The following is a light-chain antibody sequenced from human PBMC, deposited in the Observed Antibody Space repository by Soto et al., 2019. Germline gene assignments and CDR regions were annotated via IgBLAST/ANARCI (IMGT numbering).Light chain of an antibody. J-gene: IGLJ1*01. CDR2: DVS. CDR1: SSDVGGHNS. V-gene: IGLV2-14*01. Sequence: QSVLTQPASVSGSPGQPITISCTVTSSDVGGHNSVSWYRQDPGKAPKLMIYDVSNRPSGVSDRFSGSKSGNTASLTISGLQIEDEADYYCSSFTSSVTYVFGTGTKVTVL. CDR3: SSFTSSVTYV.